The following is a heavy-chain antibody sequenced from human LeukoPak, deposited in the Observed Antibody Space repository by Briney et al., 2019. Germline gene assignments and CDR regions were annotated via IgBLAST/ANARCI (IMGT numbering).Heavy chain of an antibody. J-gene: IGHJ6*02. D-gene: IGHD3-10*01. CDR1: GGSFSGYY. Sequence: SETLSLTCAVYGGSFSGYYWSWIRQPPGKGLEWIGEINHSESTNYNPSLKSRVTISVDTFKNQFSLKLSSVTAADTAVYYCARGRGSGKDYCYGMDVWGQGTTVTVSS. CDR3: ARGRGSGKDYCYGMDV. V-gene: IGHV4-34*01. CDR2: INHSEST.